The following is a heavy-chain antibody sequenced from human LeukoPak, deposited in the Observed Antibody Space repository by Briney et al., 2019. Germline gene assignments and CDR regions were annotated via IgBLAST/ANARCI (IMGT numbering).Heavy chain of an antibody. CDR2: ISYIGST. J-gene: IGHJ3*02. D-gene: IGHD4-17*01. CDR1: TVSISSHY. CDR3: ARDLITVTKGFDI. V-gene: IGHV4-59*11. Sequence: SETLSLTCAVSTVSISSHYWSWIRQPPGKGLEWIGYISYIGSTNYNPSLKSRVTISIDTSKNQFSLKLRSVTAADTAVYYCARDLITVTKGFDIWGQGTMVSVSS.